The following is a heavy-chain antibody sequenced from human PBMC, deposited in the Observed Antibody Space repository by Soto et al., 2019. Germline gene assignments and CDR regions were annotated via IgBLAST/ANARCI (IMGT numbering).Heavy chain of an antibody. V-gene: IGHV4-39*01. D-gene: IGHD3-16*01. CDR2: IYYSGST. Sequence: SETLSLTCTVSGGSISSSSYYWGWIRQPPGKGLEWIGSIYYSGSTYYNPSLKSRVTISVDTSKNQFSLKLSSVTAADTAVYYCARSRGSYDYIWGSFSSSASLNWGQGTLVTVSS. CDR1: GGSISSSSYY. CDR3: ARSRGSYDYIWGSFSSSASLN. J-gene: IGHJ4*02.